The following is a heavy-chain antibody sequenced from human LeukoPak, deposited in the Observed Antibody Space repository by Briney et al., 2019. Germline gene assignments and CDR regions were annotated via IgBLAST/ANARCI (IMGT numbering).Heavy chain of an antibody. V-gene: IGHV3-7*01. J-gene: IGHJ4*02. Sequence: GGSLRLSCAASGFTFNYYWMSWVRQAPGKGLEWVANIKQDGSEKYYADSVKGRFTIARDNAKNSLYLQMNSLRAEDTAVYYCTSIYCTNGVCYYFGDWGQGTLVTVSS. CDR1: GFTFNYYW. CDR3: TSIYCTNGVCYYFGD. CDR2: IKQDGSEK. D-gene: IGHD2-8*01.